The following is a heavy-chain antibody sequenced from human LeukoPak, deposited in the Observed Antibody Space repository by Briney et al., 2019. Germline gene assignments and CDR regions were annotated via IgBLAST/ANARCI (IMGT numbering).Heavy chain of an antibody. D-gene: IGHD6-13*01. V-gene: IGHV3-30*02. CDR1: GFTFSSHG. Sequence: GGSLRLSCAVSGFTFSSHGMHWVRQAPGKGLEWLAFIRSDGSNDYYAESLEGRFTISRDNAKNSLYLQMNSRRAEDTAVYYCARISSSWYDAFDIWGQGTMVTVSS. J-gene: IGHJ3*02. CDR2: IRSDGSND. CDR3: ARISSSWYDAFDI.